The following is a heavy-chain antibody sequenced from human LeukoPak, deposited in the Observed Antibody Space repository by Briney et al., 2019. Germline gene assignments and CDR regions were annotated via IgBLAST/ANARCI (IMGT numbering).Heavy chain of an antibody. CDR2: IYYSGST. CDR1: GGSISSSSYY. D-gene: IGHD6-13*01. CDR3: ARISQQLVLFDY. Sequence: PSETLSLTCTVSGGSISSSSYYWGWIRQPPGKGLEWIGSIYYSGSTYYNPSLKSRVTISVDTSKNQFSLKLSSVTAADTAVYYCARISQQLVLFDYWGQGTLVTVSS. V-gene: IGHV4-39*07. J-gene: IGHJ4*02.